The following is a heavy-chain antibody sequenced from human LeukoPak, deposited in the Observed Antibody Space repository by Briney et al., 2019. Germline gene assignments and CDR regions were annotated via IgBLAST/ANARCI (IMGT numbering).Heavy chain of an antibody. CDR1: GFSLSNYI. CDR2: IVGGDGGT. J-gene: IGHJ6*03. Sequence: ETGGSLRLSCVASGFSLSNYIMSWVRQAPGKGLEWVSGIVGGDGGTYYADSVKGRFIISRDNSKNTLYVQMNSLRAEDTAVYYCARGALYYMDVWGKGTTVTISS. V-gene: IGHV3-23*01. CDR3: ARGALYYMDV.